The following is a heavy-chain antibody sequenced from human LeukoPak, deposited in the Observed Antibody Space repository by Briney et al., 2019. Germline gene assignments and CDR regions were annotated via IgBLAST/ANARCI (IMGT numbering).Heavy chain of an antibody. CDR1: GYSFTSYW. D-gene: IGHD2-2*01. V-gene: IGHV5-51*01. CDR3: ARSIVVVPAAIFFAFDI. Sequence: GESLKISCKGSGYSFTSYWIGWVRQMPGKGVEGRGIIYPGDSDTRYSPSFQGQVTISADKSISTAYLQWSSLKASDTAMYYCARSIVVVPAAIFFAFDIWGQGTMVTVSS. J-gene: IGHJ3*02. CDR2: IYPGDSDT.